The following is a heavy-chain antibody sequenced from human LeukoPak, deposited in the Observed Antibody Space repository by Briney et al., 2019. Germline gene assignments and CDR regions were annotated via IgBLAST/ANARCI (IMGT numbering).Heavy chain of an antibody. CDR2: IWHDGSNI. D-gene: IGHD2-21*02. V-gene: IGHV3-33*01. CDR1: GFTFRSYG. J-gene: IGHJ4*02. Sequence: PGGSLRLSCAASGFTFRSYGMYWVRQAPGKGLEWAAVIWHDGSNINYGDSVKGRFTISRDNAKNSLYLQMNSLRAEDTAVYYCARAGGDLDYWGQGTLVTVSS. CDR3: ARAGGDLDY.